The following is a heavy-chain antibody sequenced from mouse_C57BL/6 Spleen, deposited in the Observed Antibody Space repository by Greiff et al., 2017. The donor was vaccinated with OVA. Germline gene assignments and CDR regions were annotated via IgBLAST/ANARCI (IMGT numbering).Heavy chain of an antibody. D-gene: IGHD1-1*01. CDR3: AKGYYGSSYEDYFDY. J-gene: IGHJ2*01. CDR2: ISYSGST. CDR1: GYSITSDY. Sequence: EVHLVESGPGLAKPSQTLSLTCSVTGYSITSDYWNWIRKFPGNKLEYMGYISYSGSTYYNPSLKSRISITRDTSKNQYYLQLNSVTTEDTATYYCAKGYYGSSYEDYFDYWGQGTTLTVSS. V-gene: IGHV3-8*01.